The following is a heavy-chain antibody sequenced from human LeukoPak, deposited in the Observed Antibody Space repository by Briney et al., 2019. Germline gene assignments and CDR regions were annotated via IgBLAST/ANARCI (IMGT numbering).Heavy chain of an antibody. CDR1: GDSFSGNNY. J-gene: IGHJ4*02. D-gene: IGHD3-22*01. V-gene: IGHV4-4*02. Sequence: SETLSLTCAVSGDSFSGNNYWTWVRQPPGKGLEWIGEIYRSGATNYNPSLKSRVTVSQDKSKNQFSLKLNSVTAADTAIYYCARNSGYYDLNYWGQGVLVTVSS. CDR3: ARNSGYYDLNY. CDR2: IYRSGAT.